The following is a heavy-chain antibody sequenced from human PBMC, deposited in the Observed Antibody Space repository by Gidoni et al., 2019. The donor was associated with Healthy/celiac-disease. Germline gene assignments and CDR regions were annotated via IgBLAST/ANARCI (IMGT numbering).Heavy chain of an antibody. CDR1: GFTFITTW. D-gene: IGHD3-10*01. V-gene: IGHV3-15*01. Sequence: EVQLVESGGGLVKPGGSLRLSCAASGFTFITTWMSWVRQAPGKGLGWVGRIKSKTDGGTTDYAAPVKGRFTISRDDSKNTLYLQMNSLKTEDTAVYYCTTGFYGSGSYYKDYWGQGTLVTVSS. CDR2: IKSKTDGGTT. CDR3: TTGFYGSGSYYKDY. J-gene: IGHJ4*02.